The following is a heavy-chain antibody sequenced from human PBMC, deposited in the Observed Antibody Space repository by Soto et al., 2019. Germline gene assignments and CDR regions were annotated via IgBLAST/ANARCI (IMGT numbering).Heavy chain of an antibody. Sequence: PXATLSLTCTVSGGSISGYYWTWIRQPPGKGLEWIGYIFYSVVTNYNPSLKSRVTLSVDTSKNQFSLKLRSVTAADTAVYYCARVGSSGWSPDYWGRGTLVTVS. CDR3: ARVGSSGWSPDY. CDR2: IFYSVVT. CDR1: GGSISGYY. V-gene: IGHV4-59*01. J-gene: IGHJ4*02. D-gene: IGHD6-19*01.